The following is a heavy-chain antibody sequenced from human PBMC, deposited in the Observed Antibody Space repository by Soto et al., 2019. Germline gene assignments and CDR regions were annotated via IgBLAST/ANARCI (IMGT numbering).Heavy chain of an antibody. J-gene: IGHJ3*01. CDR3: ARGNSLDG. D-gene: IGHD6-13*01. CDR1: GDSVSSDITS. V-gene: IGHV6-1*01. CDR2: TYYRSKWFH. Sequence: SQTLSLTCAISGDSVSSDITSWNWIRQSPSRGLEWLGRTYYRSKWFHDYAASVKSRITINPDTSKNQFSLELNSMTPEDTAVYYCARGNSLDGWRQGSVVAVSS.